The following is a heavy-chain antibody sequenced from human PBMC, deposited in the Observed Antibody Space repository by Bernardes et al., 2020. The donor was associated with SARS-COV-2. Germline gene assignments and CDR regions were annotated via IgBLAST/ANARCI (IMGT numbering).Heavy chain of an antibody. CDR1: GGSISGSNYY. CDR3: AGSSCGIDCYIGGLRSWDYGMDV. V-gene: IGHV4-39*01. J-gene: IGHJ6*02. CDR2: RYSSGSA. D-gene: IGHD2-21*01. Sequence: SETLSLTCTVSGGSISGSNYYWGWIRQAPGKGLEWIGSRYSSGSAYYNPSLHSRVPESLDTSKNQFSLRLSFATVADTAVYYCAGSSCGIDCYIGGLRSWDYGMDVWGQGTTVIVSS.